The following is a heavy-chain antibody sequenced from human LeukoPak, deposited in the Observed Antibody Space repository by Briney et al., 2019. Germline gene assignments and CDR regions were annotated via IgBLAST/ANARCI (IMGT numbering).Heavy chain of an antibody. CDR2: IYSGGST. Sequence: GGSLRLSCAASGITVSSNYMSWVRQAPGKGLEWVSVIYSGGSTYYADSVKGRFTISRDNSKNTLYLQMNSLRAEDTAVYYCAKDSSDYFDAYYFDYWGQGTLVTVSS. CDR3: AKDSSDYFDAYYFDY. CDR1: GITVSSNY. D-gene: IGHD3-9*01. J-gene: IGHJ4*02. V-gene: IGHV3-66*01.